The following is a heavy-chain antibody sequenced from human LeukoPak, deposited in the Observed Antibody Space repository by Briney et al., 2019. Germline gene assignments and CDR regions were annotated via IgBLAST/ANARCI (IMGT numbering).Heavy chain of an antibody. V-gene: IGHV4-59*01. D-gene: IGHD5-24*01. CDR1: GGSISGYY. J-gene: IGHJ3*02. Sequence: SETLSLTCTVSGGSISGYYWSWIRQPPGKGLEWIGCFYYSGSTNYNPSLKSRVTISVDTSKNQFSLKLSSVTAADTAVYYCAREVPEMARSAAFDIWGQGTMVTVSS. CDR3: AREVPEMARSAAFDI. CDR2: FYYSGST.